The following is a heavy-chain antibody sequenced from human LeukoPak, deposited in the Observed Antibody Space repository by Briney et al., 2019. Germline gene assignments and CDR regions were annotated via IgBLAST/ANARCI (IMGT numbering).Heavy chain of an antibody. CDR2: INPSGGST. CDR3: ARLVRGVATRYFDY. CDR1: GYTFTSYY. Sequence: ASVKVSCKASGYTFTSYYMHWVRQAPGQGLEWMGIINPSGGSTSYTQKLQGRVTMTRDITTSTVYMELRSLRSEDTAVYYCARLVRGVATRYFDYWGQGTLVTVSS. V-gene: IGHV1-46*01. D-gene: IGHD5-12*01. J-gene: IGHJ4*02.